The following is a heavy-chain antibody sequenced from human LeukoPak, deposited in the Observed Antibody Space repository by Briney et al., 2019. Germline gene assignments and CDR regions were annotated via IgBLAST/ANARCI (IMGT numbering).Heavy chain of an antibody. Sequence: PSETLSLTCAVYGGSFSGYYWSWIRQPPGKGLEWIGEINHSGSTNYNPSLKSRVTISVDTSKNQFSLKLSSVTAADTAVFYCARATRDLGYNGSWYVASFWFDPWGQGTLVTVSS. D-gene: IGHD6-13*01. CDR1: GGSFSGYY. CDR2: INHSGST. CDR3: ARATRDLGYNGSWYVASFWFDP. J-gene: IGHJ5*02. V-gene: IGHV4-34*01.